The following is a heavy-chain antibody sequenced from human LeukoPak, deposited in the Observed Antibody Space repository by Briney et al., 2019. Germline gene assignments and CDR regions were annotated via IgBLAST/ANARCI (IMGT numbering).Heavy chain of an antibody. Sequence: GGSLRLSCAASGFTFSSYGMHWVRQAPGKGLEWVAVIWYDGSNKYYADSVKGRFTISRDNSKKTLYLQVNSLRAEDTAVYYCAKYTSSTNYYFGMDVWGQGATVTVSS. CDR1: GFTFSSYG. V-gene: IGHV3-33*06. J-gene: IGHJ6*02. CDR2: IWYDGSNK. CDR3: AKYTSSTNYYFGMDV. D-gene: IGHD6-6*01.